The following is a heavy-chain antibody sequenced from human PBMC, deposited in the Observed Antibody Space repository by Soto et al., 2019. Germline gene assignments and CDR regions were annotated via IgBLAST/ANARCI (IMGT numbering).Heavy chain of an antibody. Sequence: EVQVLESGGGWEQPGGSLRLSCAASGFRFDSYAMAWVRQAPGKGLEWVSSISGSGDFTEYADSVKGRFTLSRDNSKSTVFLQMNSLRAVDPAVYYCARVGPLNRNSARYFDFWGQGALVTVSS. J-gene: IGHJ4*02. D-gene: IGHD2-2*01. CDR1: GFRFDSYA. V-gene: IGHV3-23*01. CDR2: ISGSGDFT. CDR3: ARVGPLNRNSARYFDF.